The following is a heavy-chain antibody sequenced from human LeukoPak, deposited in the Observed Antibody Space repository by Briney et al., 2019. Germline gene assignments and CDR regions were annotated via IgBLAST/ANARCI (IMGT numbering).Heavy chain of an antibody. CDR2: INHSGST. D-gene: IGHD3-3*01. CDR1: GGSFSGYY. Sequence: PSETLSLTCAVYGGSFSGYYWSWIRQPPGKGLEWIGEINHSGSTNYNPSLKSRVTISVDTSKNQFSLKLSSVTAADTAVYYCARGGYDFWSGYRRNWFDPWGQGTLVTVSS. V-gene: IGHV4-34*01. CDR3: ARGGYDFWSGYRRNWFDP. J-gene: IGHJ5*02.